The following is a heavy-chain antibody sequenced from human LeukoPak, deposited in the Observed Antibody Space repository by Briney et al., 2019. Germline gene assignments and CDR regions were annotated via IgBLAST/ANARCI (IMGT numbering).Heavy chain of an antibody. CDR3: ARVGSIAAAGTPDY. Sequence: PGGSLRLSCAASGFTFSSYWMHWVRQVPGKGLVWVSRINSDGRSTSYADSVKGRFTISRDNAKNTLYLQMNSLTAEDTAVYYCARVGSIAAAGTPDYWGQGTLVTVSS. D-gene: IGHD6-13*01. CDR1: GFTFSSYW. V-gene: IGHV3-74*01. CDR2: INSDGRST. J-gene: IGHJ4*02.